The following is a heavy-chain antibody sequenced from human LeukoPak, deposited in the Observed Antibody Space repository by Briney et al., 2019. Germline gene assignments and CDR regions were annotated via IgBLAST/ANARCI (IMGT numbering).Heavy chain of an antibody. CDR1: GGSISSSSYY. CDR3: ARDYSSSWYGWFDP. V-gene: IGHV4-39*07. Sequence: PSETLSLTCTVSGGSISSSSYYWGWIRQPPGKGLEWIGSIYYSGSTYYNPSLKSRVTISVDTSKNQFSLKLSSVTAADTAVYYCARDYSSSWYGWFDPWGQGTLVTVSS. J-gene: IGHJ5*02. CDR2: IYYSGST. D-gene: IGHD6-13*01.